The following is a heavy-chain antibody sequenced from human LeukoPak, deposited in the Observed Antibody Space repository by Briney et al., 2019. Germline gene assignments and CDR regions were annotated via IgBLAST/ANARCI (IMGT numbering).Heavy chain of an antibody. CDR2: IIPIFGTA. CDR1: GGTFSGYA. D-gene: IGHD5-18*01. CDR3: ARDGGGSYGPNYYYYYGMDV. Sequence: GASVKVSCKASGGTFSGYAISWVRQAPGQGLEWMGGIIPIFGTANYAQKFQGRVTITADKSTSTAYMELSSLRSEDTAVYYCARDGGGSYGPNYYYYYGMDVWGKGTTVTVSS. V-gene: IGHV1-69*06. J-gene: IGHJ6*04.